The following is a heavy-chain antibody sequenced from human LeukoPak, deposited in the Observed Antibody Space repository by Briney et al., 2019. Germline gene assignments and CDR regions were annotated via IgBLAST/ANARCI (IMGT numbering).Heavy chain of an antibody. D-gene: IGHD2-21*01. V-gene: IGHV1-18*01. J-gene: IGHJ6*02. CDR2: ASTFNDDT. Sequence: ASAKVSCKASGYPFHSYSITWGRQNPEQGLEWRGWASTFNDDTKHAQKFQGRLTMTTDTSTSTAYMELRSLRSDDTAVYCCARFLFGITNYGLDVCGQGTTVAVSS. CDR1: GYPFHSYS. CDR3: ARFLFGITNYGLDV.